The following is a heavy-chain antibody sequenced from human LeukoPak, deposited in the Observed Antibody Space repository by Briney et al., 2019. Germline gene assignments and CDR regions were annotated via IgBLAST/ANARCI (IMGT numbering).Heavy chain of an antibody. J-gene: IGHJ4*02. CDR2: IVVGSGNT. V-gene: IGHV1-58*01. CDR1: GFTFTSSA. D-gene: IGHD3-3*01. CDR3: ARGSGLHYYDFWSGPGYYFDY. Sequence: ASVKVSCKASGFTFTSSAVQWVRQARGQRLEWIGWIVVGSGNTNYAQKFQERVTITRDMSTSTAYMELSSLRSEDTAVYYCARGSGLHYYDFWSGPGYYFDYWGQGTLVTVSS.